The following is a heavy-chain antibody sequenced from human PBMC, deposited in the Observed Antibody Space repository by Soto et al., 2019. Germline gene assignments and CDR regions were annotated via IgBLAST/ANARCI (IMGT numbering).Heavy chain of an antibody. Sequence: PSETLSLTCTVSGGSISGSSYYWGWIRQPPGKGLEWIGTIFYSGTTYYNPSLKSRVTISVDTSKNQFSLRLTSVTAADTAVYYCASYGDYHDYWGQGTLVTVSS. V-gene: IGHV4-39*01. D-gene: IGHD4-17*01. J-gene: IGHJ4*02. CDR1: GGSISGSSYY. CDR2: IFYSGTT. CDR3: ASYGDYHDY.